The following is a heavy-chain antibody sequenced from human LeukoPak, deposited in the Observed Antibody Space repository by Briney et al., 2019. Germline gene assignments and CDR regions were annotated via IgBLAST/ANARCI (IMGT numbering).Heavy chain of an antibody. CDR1: GFTFSSYS. CDR2: ISSSSSYI. CDR3: ARDADSVPAAHTDY. V-gene: IGHV3-21*01. Sequence: PGGSLRLSCAASGFTFSSYSMNWVRQAPGKGLEWVSSISSSSSYIYYADSVKGRFTISRDNAKSSLYLQMNSLRAEDTAVYYCARDADSVPAAHTDYWGQGTLVTVSS. D-gene: IGHD2-2*01. J-gene: IGHJ4*02.